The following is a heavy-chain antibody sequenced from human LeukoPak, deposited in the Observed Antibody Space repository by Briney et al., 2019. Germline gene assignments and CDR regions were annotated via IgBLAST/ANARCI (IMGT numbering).Heavy chain of an antibody. D-gene: IGHD3-22*01. CDR2: INPNNGGT. CDR3: ARIGYGMDV. CDR1: GYTFTGYY. Sequence: ASVKVSCKASGYTFTGYYIHWVRQAPGEVLEWMGRINPNNGGTNYAQKLQGRVTMTTDTSTSTAYMELRSLRSDDTAVYYCARIGYGMDVWGQGTTVTVSS. J-gene: IGHJ6*02. V-gene: IGHV1-2*06.